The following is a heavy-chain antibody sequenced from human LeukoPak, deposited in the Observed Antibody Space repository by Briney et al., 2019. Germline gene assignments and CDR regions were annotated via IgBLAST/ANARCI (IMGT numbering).Heavy chain of an antibody. CDR3: ATCLTLDST. Sequence: PGGSLRLSCATSGFDFSTFWMHWVRQAPGKGLVWVARINSDGNIISYADSVKGRFTISRDNAKNTLYLQMSSLRAEDTAVYYCATCLTLDSTWGQRTLVSVSS. V-gene: IGHV3-74*01. J-gene: IGHJ5*02. D-gene: IGHD6-13*01. CDR2: INSDGNII. CDR1: GFDFSTFW.